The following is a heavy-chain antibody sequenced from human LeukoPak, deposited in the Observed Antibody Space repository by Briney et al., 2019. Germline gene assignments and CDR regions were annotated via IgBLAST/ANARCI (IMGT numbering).Heavy chain of an antibody. CDR2: INHSGST. Sequence: SETLSLTCAVYGGSFSGYYWSWIRQPPGKGLEWIGEINHSGSTYYNPSLKSRVTISVDTSKNQFSLKLSSVTAADTAVYYCANIVGATDYYGMDVWGQGTTVTVSS. V-gene: IGHV4-34*01. CDR3: ANIVGATDYYGMDV. J-gene: IGHJ6*02. CDR1: GGSFSGYY. D-gene: IGHD1-26*01.